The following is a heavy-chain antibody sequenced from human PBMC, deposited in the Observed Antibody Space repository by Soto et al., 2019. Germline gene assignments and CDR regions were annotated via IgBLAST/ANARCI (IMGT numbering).Heavy chain of an antibody. V-gene: IGHV3-21*01. D-gene: IGHD3-9*01. CDR2: ISSNSSYI. Sequence: GGSLRLSCAASGFTFSSYSMNWVRQAPGKGLEWVSSISSNSSYIYYADSLKGRFILPRDNAKNSLYLQINSLRAAVSAVYYCAREGYGILTGYGRHYYYYYMDVWGKGTTVTVS. J-gene: IGHJ6*03. CDR3: AREGYGILTGYGRHYYYYYMDV. CDR1: GFTFSSYS.